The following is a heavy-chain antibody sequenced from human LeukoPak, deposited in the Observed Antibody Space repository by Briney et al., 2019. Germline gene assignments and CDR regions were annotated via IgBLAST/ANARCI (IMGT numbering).Heavy chain of an antibody. CDR3: ARDRTAVAGPIDY. Sequence: GGSLRLSCAASGFNFSSYAMHWVRQAPGKGLEYVSAISSNGGSTYYANSVKGRFTISRDNSKNTLYLQLGSLRAEDMAVYYCARDRTAVAGPIDYWGQGTLVTVSS. V-gene: IGHV3-64*01. D-gene: IGHD6-19*01. J-gene: IGHJ4*02. CDR2: ISSNGGST. CDR1: GFNFSSYA.